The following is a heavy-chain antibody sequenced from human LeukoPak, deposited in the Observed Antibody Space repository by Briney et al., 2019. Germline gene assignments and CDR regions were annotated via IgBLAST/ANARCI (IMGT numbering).Heavy chain of an antibody. D-gene: IGHD3-10*01. CDR1: GFTFSSYA. J-gene: IGHJ4*02. CDR2: ISGSGGST. CDR3: AKDQPSVTLWFGEFPFDY. Sequence: PGGSLRLSCAASGFTFSSYAMSWVRQAPGKGLEWVSAISGSGGSTYYADSVKGRFTISRDNSKNTLYLQMNSLRADDTAVYYCAKDQPSVTLWFGEFPFDYWGQGTLVTVSS. V-gene: IGHV3-23*01.